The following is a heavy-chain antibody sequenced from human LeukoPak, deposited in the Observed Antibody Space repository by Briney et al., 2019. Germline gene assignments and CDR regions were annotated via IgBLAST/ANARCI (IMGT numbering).Heavy chain of an antibody. CDR1: GYTFTSYG. D-gene: IGHD3-10*01. CDR3: ARGSGWFGESERSFDP. CDR2: ISAYNGNT. V-gene: IGHV1-18*04. J-gene: IGHJ5*02. Sequence: ASVKVSCKASGYTFTSYGISWVRQAPGQGLEWMGWISAYNGNTNYAQKLQGRVTMTTDTSTSTAYMELRSLRSDDTAVYYCARGSGWFGESERSFDPWGQGALVTVSS.